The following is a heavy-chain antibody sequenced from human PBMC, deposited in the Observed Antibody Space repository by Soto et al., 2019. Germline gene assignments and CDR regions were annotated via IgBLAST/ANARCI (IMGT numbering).Heavy chain of an antibody. V-gene: IGHV1-69*13. CDR3: SSVYYGPPL. Sequence: SVKVSCKTSGETFSSYAISWVRQAPGQGLEWMGGIIPIFGTANYAQKFQGRVTTTADESTSTADMELSSLRSEDTAVYYCSSVYYGPPLWVQGILVTVSS. J-gene: IGHJ4*02. CDR1: GETFSSYA. D-gene: IGHD3-10*01. CDR2: IIPIFGTA.